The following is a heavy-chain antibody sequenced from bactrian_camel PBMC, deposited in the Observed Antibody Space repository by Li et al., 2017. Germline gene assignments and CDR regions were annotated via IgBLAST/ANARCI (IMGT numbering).Heavy chain of an antibody. V-gene: IGHV3S54*01. D-gene: IGHD4*01. CDR1: GNAHTINV. CDR2: IYVGAGST. J-gene: IGHJ4*01. CDR3: AADSATKGDEYKY. Sequence: QLVESGGGSVQAGGSLRLSCAASGNAHTINVMGWFRQAPGKEREGVAAIYVGAGSTFYSDSVKGRFTISHDNAKNTMYLLMNSLKPEDTAVYYCAADSATKGDEYKYWGQGTQVTVS.